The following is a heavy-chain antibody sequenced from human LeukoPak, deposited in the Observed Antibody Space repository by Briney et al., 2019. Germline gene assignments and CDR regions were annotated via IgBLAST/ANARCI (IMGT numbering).Heavy chain of an antibody. CDR3: ARGIAAAD. J-gene: IGHJ4*02. D-gene: IGHD6-13*01. V-gene: IGHV1-46*01. Sequence: ASVKVSCKASGGTFSSYAISWVRQAPGQGLEWMGIINPSGGSTSYAQKFQGRVTMTRDTSTSTVYMELSSLRSEDTAVYYCARGIAAADWGQGTLVTVSS. CDR2: INPSGGST. CDR1: GGTFSSYA.